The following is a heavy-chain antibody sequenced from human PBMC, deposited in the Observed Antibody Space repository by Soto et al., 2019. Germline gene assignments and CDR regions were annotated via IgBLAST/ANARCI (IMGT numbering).Heavy chain of an antibody. Sequence: GVSLRLSCAAAGLTISDNAMNWVRKATGRGLEWVSVTFSGGSTYYADSEKGRFTVSRDTSKNTLSLQMNSLRAEDTAVYYCARAGVYSTANMDVWGKGTTVTVSS. V-gene: IGHV3-66*01. CDR3: ARAGVYSTANMDV. CDR1: GLTISDNA. D-gene: IGHD6-13*01. CDR2: TFSGGST. J-gene: IGHJ6*03.